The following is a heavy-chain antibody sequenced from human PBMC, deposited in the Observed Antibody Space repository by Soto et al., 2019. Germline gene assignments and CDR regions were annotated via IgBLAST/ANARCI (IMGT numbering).Heavy chain of an antibody. CDR2: ISSSSGTI. V-gene: IGHV3-48*02. CDR1: GFTFSSYS. Sequence: EVQLVESGGGLVQPGGSLRLSCAASGFTFSSYSMNWVRQAPGKGLEWVSYISSSSGTIYYADSVKGRFTISRDNAKNALYLQMNSLRDEDTAVYYCARGPSVTLPYSWFEPWGQGTLVTVSS. J-gene: IGHJ5*02. D-gene: IGHD4-4*01. CDR3: ARGPSVTLPYSWFEP.